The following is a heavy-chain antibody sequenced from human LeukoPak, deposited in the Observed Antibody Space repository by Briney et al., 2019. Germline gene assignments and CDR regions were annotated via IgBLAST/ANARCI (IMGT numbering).Heavy chain of an antibody. V-gene: IGHV4-34*01. CDR1: GGSFSGYY. J-gene: IGHJ1*01. D-gene: IGHD3-22*01. Sequence: PSETLSLTCAVYGGSFSGYYWSWIRQPPGKGLEWVGEINHSGSTNYNPSLKSRVTISVDTSKNQFSLKLSSVTAADTAVYYCARGGTYCYDSSGYPEYFQHWGQGTLVTVSS. CDR3: ARGGTYCYDSSGYPEYFQH. CDR2: INHSGST.